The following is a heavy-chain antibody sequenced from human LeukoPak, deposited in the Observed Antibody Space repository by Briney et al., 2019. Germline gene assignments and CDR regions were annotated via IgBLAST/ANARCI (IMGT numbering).Heavy chain of an antibody. CDR1: GGSIISSGYY. Sequence: PSETLSLTCTVSGGSIISSGYYWRWIRQPPGKGLEWIGSIYYNGNTYYNPSPKTRVTISVDTSKNQFSLKLTSVTAADKAVYYCARPRSGQYYFDYWGQGTLVTVSS. CDR3: ARPRSGQYYFDY. V-gene: IGHV4-39*01. D-gene: IGHD2-15*01. J-gene: IGHJ4*02. CDR2: IYYNGNT.